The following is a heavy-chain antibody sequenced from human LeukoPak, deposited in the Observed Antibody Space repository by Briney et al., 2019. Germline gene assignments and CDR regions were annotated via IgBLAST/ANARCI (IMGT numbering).Heavy chain of an antibody. J-gene: IGHJ3*02. V-gene: IGHV3-23*01. CDR3: AKPEGEVVAPYDAFDI. D-gene: IGHD2-15*01. CDR1: GFTFSSYA. Sequence: GGSLRLSCAASGFTFSSYAMSWVRQAPGKGLEWVSAISGSGGSTYYADSVKGRFTISRDNSKNTLYLQMNSLRAEDTAVYYCAKPEGEVVAPYDAFDIWGQGTMVTVSS. CDR2: ISGSGGST.